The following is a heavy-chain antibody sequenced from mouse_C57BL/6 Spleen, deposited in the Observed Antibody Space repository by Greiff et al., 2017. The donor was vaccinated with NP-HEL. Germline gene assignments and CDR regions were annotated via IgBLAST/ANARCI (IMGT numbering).Heavy chain of an antibody. V-gene: IGHV1-64*01. CDR2: IHPNSGST. CDR1: GYTFTSYW. D-gene: IGHD1-1*01. Sequence: VQLQHPGAELVKPGASVKLSCKASGYTFTSYWMHWVKQRPGQGLEWIGMIHPNSGSTNYNEKFKSKATLTVDKSSSTAYMQLSSLTSEDSAVYYCARITTVVATDYWGQGTTLTVSS. J-gene: IGHJ2*01. CDR3: ARITTVVATDY.